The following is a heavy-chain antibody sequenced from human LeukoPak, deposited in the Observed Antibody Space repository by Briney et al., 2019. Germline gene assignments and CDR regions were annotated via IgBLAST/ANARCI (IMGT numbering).Heavy chain of an antibody. V-gene: IGHV5-51*01. J-gene: IGHJ4*02. CDR2: IYPGDSDT. Sequence: GESLKISCKGSGYSFTSYWSGWVRQMPGKGLEWMGIIYPGDSDTRYSPSFQGQVTISADKSISTAYLQWSSLKASDTAMYYCARPKRYCSSTSCPLDYWGQGTLVTVSS. CDR3: ARPKRYCSSTSCPLDY. CDR1: GYSFTSYW. D-gene: IGHD2-2*01.